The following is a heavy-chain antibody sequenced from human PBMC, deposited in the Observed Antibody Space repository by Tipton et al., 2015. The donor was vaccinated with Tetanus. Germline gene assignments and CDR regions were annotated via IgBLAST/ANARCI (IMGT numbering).Heavy chain of an antibody. CDR3: ARHLSYYGSGTHYAYYEMDV. V-gene: IGHV4-39*01. Sequence: TLSLTCTVSGGSISSNSYYWGWIRQSPGKGLEWIGSIFYTGSTYYNPSLKRRTTISVDTSKNQFSLRLSSVTAADTALYYCARHLSYYGSGTHYAYYEMDVWGQGP. CDR2: IFYTGST. D-gene: IGHD3-10*01. J-gene: IGHJ6*02. CDR1: GGSISSNSYY.